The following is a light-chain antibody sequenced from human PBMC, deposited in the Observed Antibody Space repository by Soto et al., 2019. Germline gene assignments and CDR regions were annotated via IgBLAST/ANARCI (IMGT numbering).Light chain of an antibody. J-gene: IGKJ1*01. CDR3: QQYTNWPRT. Sequence: EIVMTQSPGTLSVSLGEGVTLSCRASESISNNLAWYQQKPGQAPRLLIYGASARATGVPARFSGSGPGTEFTLTISSLQSEDFAIYYCQQYTNWPRTFGLGTKVDIK. V-gene: IGKV3-15*01. CDR2: GAS. CDR1: ESISNN.